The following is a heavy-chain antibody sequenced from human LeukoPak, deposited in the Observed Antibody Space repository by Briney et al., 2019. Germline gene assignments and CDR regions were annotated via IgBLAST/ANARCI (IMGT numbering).Heavy chain of an antibody. V-gene: IGHV3-7*03. CDR3: LKDDDHWKFDI. J-gene: IGHJ3*02. CDR1: GFTVSRYW. Sequence: GSLRLSCAASGFTVSRYWMNWVRQAPGKGLEWVATIKGDGSELAYVDSVKGRFTISRDNTKNSLYLQLNSLRVEDTAFYYCLKDDDHWKFDIWGQGTMVTVSS. D-gene: IGHD1-1*01. CDR2: IKGDGSEL.